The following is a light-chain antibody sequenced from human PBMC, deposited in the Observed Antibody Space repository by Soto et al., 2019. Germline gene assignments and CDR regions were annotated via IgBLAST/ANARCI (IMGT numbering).Light chain of an antibody. CDR1: QSLNSN. Sequence: ETVMTQSQATLSVSPGERATLSCRASQSLNSNLAWYQQKPGQAPRLLIDGASDSATGIPDRFSGSGYGTEFTLSISSLQSEDFAVYYCQQYNNWPWTFGQGTKVEIK. CDR2: GAS. CDR3: QQYNNWPWT. V-gene: IGKV3-15*01. J-gene: IGKJ1*01.